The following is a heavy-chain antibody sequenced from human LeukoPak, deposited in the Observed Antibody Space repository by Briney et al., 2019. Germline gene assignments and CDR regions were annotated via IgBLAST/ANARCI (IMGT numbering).Heavy chain of an antibody. J-gene: IGHJ4*02. CDR3: ARGGSGYRGPRYQFDS. D-gene: IGHD5-12*01. CDR1: GYTFTGYY. Sequence: ASVKVSCKASGYTFTGYYIHWVRQAPGQGLEWMGWMNPNSGGTNHAQKLQGRVTMTRDSSISTAYMGLSRLTSDDTAVYYCARGGSGYRGPRYQFDSWGQGTLVTVS. CDR2: MNPNSGGT. V-gene: IGHV1-2*02.